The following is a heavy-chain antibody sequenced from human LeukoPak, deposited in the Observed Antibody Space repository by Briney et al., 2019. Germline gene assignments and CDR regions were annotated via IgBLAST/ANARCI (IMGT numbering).Heavy chain of an antibody. Sequence: GGSLRLSCAASGFTFSSYEMNWVRQAPGKGLEWVANIKQDGSEYYYVDSVKGRFTISRDNAKSSLYLQMNNLRGEDTAVYYCARDINVYYWSTVLGYWGQGTLVTVSS. CDR3: ARDINVYYWSTVLGY. CDR2: IKQDGSEY. V-gene: IGHV3-7*01. D-gene: IGHD2-8*01. J-gene: IGHJ4*02. CDR1: GFTFSSYE.